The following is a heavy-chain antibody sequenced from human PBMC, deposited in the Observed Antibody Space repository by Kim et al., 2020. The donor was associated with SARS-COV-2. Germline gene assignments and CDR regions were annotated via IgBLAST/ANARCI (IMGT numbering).Heavy chain of an antibody. CDR3: ARRQFTSGWYYFDY. D-gene: IGHD6-19*01. J-gene: IGHJ4*02. Sequence: YGDSVKGRFTISRDNSTNTLYLQMNSLTAEDTALYYCARRQFTSGWYYFDYWGQGTLVTVSS. V-gene: IGHV3-74*01.